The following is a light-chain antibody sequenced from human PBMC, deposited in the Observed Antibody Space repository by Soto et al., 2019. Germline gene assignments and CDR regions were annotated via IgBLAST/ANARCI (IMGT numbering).Light chain of an antibody. CDR3: QQYASSPRT. V-gene: IGKV3-20*01. Sequence: EIVLTQSPCTLSVSPGERATLSCRAIQSVGRNFLAGYQHKSGQAPRLLIHGASHRATGIPDRFSGRGSETDFALTISRLAPEEFAVYYCQQYASSPRTFGGGNKVATK. J-gene: IGKJ4*01. CDR1: QSVGRNF. CDR2: GAS.